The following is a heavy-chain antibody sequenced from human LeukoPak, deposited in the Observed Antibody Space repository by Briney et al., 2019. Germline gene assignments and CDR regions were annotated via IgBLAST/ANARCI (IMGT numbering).Heavy chain of an antibody. D-gene: IGHD3-3*01. V-gene: IGHV4-34*01. CDR2: INLCGVT. CDR3: ARVNSWGRKLRFLEWLPIPQKRYYYYMDV. CDR1: NGSFSGYY. Sequence: PSETLSLTCAVYNGSFSGYYWSWIRQSPGPGLEWMGEINLCGVTNYNPSPKSRLTISVDTSRNQFSLKQSSVTAADTAVYYCARVNSWGRKLRFLEWLPIPQKRYYYYMDVWGKGTTVTVSS. J-gene: IGHJ6*03.